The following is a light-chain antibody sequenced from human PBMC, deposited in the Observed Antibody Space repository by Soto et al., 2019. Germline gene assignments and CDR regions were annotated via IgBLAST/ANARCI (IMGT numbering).Light chain of an antibody. Sequence: DIQMTQSPSTLSASVGDRVTITCRASQDIGTWLAWYQQKPEKAPKVLIYRASNLESGVPSRFSGSGSGTEFSLTISSLQPDDFATYYCQQYHIYSWTFGQGTKVDI. CDR3: QQYHIYSWT. CDR2: RAS. J-gene: IGKJ1*01. V-gene: IGKV1-5*03. CDR1: QDIGTW.